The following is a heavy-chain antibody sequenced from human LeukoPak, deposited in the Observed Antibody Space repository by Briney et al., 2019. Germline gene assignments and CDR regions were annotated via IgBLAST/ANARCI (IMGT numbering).Heavy chain of an antibody. V-gene: IGHV1-18*01. D-gene: IGHD2-2*01. CDR2: ISAYNGNT. CDR3: AKDSSALCSTTSCQDAFDI. CDR1: GYTFTSYG. Sequence: GASVKVSCKTSGYTFTSYGISWVRQAPGQGLEWMGWISAYNGNTNYAQNLQGRVTMTTDTSTSTAYMELRSLRSDDTAVYYCAKDSSALCSTTSCQDAFDIWGQGTMVTVSS. J-gene: IGHJ3*02.